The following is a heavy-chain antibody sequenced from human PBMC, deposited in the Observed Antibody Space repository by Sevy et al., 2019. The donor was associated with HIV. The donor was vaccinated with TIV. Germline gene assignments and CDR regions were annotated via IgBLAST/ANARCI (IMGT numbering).Heavy chain of an antibody. J-gene: IGHJ4*02. V-gene: IGHV1-46*01. CDR2: INPSGGYT. Sequence: ASVKVSCKASGYTFTSHYIYWVRQAPGQGLEWMALINPSGGYTVYAQKFQGRVSVTADTSTSTVYMDFGSLRSEDTAVFYCAGATSCGGDCYFLEYWGPGTLVTVSS. D-gene: IGHD2-21*02. CDR3: AGATSCGGDCYFLEY. CDR1: GYTFTSHY.